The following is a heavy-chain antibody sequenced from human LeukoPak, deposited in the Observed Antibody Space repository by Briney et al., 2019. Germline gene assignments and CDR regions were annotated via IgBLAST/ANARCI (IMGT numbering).Heavy chain of an antibody. D-gene: IGHD3-10*01. CDR3: AKTTSQYFYGSGSSGN. CDR1: GFTVNSNY. Sequence: GGSLRLSCAASGFTVNSNYMSWVRQAPGKGLEWVSAISGSGGTTYYTDSVKGRFTISRDNSKNTLYLQIDSLSAEDTALYYCAKTTSQYFYGSGSSGNWGQGTLVTVSS. CDR2: ISGSGGTT. V-gene: IGHV3-23*01. J-gene: IGHJ4*02.